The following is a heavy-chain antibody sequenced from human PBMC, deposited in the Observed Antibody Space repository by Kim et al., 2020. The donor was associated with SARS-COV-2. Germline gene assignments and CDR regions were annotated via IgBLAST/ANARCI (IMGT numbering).Heavy chain of an antibody. CDR3: AKENYDSSGYIDY. D-gene: IGHD3-22*01. J-gene: IGHJ4*02. V-gene: IGHV3-9*01. Sequence: YADSVKGRFTISRDSAKNSLYLQMNSLRTEDTALYYCAKENYDSSGYIDYWGQGTLVTVSS.